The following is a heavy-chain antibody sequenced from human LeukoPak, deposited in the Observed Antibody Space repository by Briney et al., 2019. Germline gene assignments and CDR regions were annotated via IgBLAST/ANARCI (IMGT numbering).Heavy chain of an antibody. D-gene: IGHD2-2*01. CDR1: GFTFSSYS. J-gene: IGHJ4*02. V-gene: IGHV3-23*01. CDR2: ISGSGGST. Sequence: GGSLRLSCAASGFTFSSYSVNWVRQAPGKGLEWVSAISGSGGSTYYADSVKGRFTISRDNSKNTLYLQMNSLRAEDTAVYYCAKGTQVQGKTAAVPFDYWGQGTLVTVSS. CDR3: AKGTQVQGKTAAVPFDY.